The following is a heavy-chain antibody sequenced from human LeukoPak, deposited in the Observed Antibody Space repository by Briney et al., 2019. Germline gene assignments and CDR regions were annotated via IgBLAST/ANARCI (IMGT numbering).Heavy chain of an antibody. J-gene: IGHJ4*02. V-gene: IGHV3-30-3*01. CDR2: ILRDGSTS. D-gene: IGHD1-14*01. CDR1: GFTFMNYA. Sequence: GGPLRLSCAASGFTFMNYAMHWVRQAPGKGLEWVGIILRDGSTSLYAYAVTGRFTISRDNSRNTIYLQMNSLTTDDTAVYYCAKDAGEGTTPIYWGQGTQVTVSS. CDR3: AKDAGEGTTPIY.